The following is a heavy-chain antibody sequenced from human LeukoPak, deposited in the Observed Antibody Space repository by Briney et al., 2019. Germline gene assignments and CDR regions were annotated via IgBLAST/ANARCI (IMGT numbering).Heavy chain of an antibody. D-gene: IGHD3-9*01. CDR2: ISGSGGST. CDR1: GFTLSSYA. V-gene: IGHV3-23*01. J-gene: IGHJ4*02. CDR3: AKSQYSDWLLSFFDY. Sequence: GRSLRLSCAASGFTLSSYAMSWVRQAPGKGLEWVSAISGSGGSTYYADSVKGRFTISRDNSKNTLYLQMNSLRAEDTAVYYCAKSQYSDWLLSFFDYWGQGTLVTVSS.